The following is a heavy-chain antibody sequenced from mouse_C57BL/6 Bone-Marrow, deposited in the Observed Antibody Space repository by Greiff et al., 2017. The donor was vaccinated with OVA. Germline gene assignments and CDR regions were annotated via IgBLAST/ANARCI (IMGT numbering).Heavy chain of an antibody. CDR1: GFTFSSYT. D-gene: IGHD1-1*01. Sequence: EVQLVESGGGLVKPGGSLKLSCAASGFTFSSYTMSWVRQTPEQRLEWVATISGGGGNTYYTDSVKGRFTISRDTATNTLYLQMSSLRSEDTALYYCARRTTVVEGAYAMDYWGQGTSVTVSS. J-gene: IGHJ4*01. V-gene: IGHV5-9*01. CDR3: ARRTTVVEGAYAMDY. CDR2: ISGGGGNT.